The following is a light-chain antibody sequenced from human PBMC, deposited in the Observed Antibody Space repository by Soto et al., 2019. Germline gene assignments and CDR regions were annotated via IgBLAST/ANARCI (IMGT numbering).Light chain of an antibody. V-gene: IGKV1-5*03. CDR3: QHYNSYSEA. CDR2: EAS. CDR1: QSISGW. J-gene: IGKJ1*01. Sequence: DIQMTQSPSTLSASVGDRVTITCRASQSISGWLAWYQQKPGKAPKLLIYEASSLKSGVPSRFSGSGSGTEFTLTISSLQPDDFATYYCQHYNSYSEAFGQGTKVDIK.